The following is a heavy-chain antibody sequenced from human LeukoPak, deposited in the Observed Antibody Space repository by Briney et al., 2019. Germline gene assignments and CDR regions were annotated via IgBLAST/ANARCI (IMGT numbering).Heavy chain of an antibody. CDR3: AKEPWGPYYYEL. Sequence: GSLRLSCAASGFTFSSYAMSWVRQAPGKGLEWVSAISGSGGSTYYADSVKGRFTISRDNSKITLYLQMNSLRAEDTAVYYCAKEPWGPYYYELWGQGTMVTVSS. D-gene: IGHD3-22*01. V-gene: IGHV3-23*01. CDR2: ISGSGGST. J-gene: IGHJ3*01. CDR1: GFTFSSYA.